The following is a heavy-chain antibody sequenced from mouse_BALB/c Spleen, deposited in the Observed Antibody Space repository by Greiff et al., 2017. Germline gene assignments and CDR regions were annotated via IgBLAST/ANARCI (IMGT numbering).Heavy chain of an antibody. V-gene: IGHV2-9*02. CDR3: ATYYYGSSYPYAMDY. CDR1: GFSLTSYG. Sequence: VKLQESGPGLVAPSQSLSITCTVSGFSLTSYGVHWVRQPPGKGLEWLGVIWAGGSTNYNSALMSRLSISKDNSKSQVFLKMNSLQTDDTAMYYCATYYYGSSYPYAMDYWGQGTSVTVSS. D-gene: IGHD1-1*01. CDR2: IWAGGST. J-gene: IGHJ4*01.